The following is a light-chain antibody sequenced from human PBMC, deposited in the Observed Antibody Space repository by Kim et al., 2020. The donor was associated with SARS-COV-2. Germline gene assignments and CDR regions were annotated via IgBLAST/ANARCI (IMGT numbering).Light chain of an antibody. Sequence: APGKKARITCGGNNIGSKSVQWYQQKPGQAPVLVIYYDSDRPSGIPERFSGSNSGKTATLTISRVEAGDEADYYCQVWDSSSDHPVFGGGTKLTVL. CDR1: NIGSKS. CDR2: YDS. V-gene: IGLV3-21*04. CDR3: QVWDSSSDHPV. J-gene: IGLJ3*02.